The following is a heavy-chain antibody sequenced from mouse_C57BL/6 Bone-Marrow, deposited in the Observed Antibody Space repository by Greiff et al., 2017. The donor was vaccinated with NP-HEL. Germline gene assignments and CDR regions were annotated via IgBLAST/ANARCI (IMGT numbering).Heavy chain of an antibody. CDR3: ARCDYYGSSPWFAY. D-gene: IGHD1-1*01. Sequence: VQLQQSGPVLVKPGASVKMSCKASGYTFTDYYMNWVKQSHGKSLEWIGVINPYNGGTSYNQKFKGKATLTVDKSSSTAYMELNSLTSEDSAVYYCARCDYYGSSPWFAYWGQGTLATVSA. CDR1: GYTFTDYY. J-gene: IGHJ3*01. CDR2: INPYNGGT. V-gene: IGHV1-19*01.